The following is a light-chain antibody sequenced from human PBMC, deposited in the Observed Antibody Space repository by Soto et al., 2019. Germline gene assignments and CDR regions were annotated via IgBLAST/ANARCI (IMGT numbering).Light chain of an antibody. V-gene: IGLV2-14*03. Sequence: QSALTQPASVSGSPGQSITISCTGTSSDVGGYNYVSWYQQHPGKAPRLMIYDVSNRPSGISNRFSGSKSGNTASLTISGLQADDEADYYCSSYTSSGTLYVFGTGTKLTVL. CDR2: DVS. J-gene: IGLJ1*01. CDR1: SSDVGGYNY. CDR3: SSYTSSGTLYV.